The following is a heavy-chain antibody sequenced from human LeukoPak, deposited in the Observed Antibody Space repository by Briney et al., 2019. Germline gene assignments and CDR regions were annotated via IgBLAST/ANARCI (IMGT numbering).Heavy chain of an antibody. D-gene: IGHD3-16*01. V-gene: IGHV3-21*01. CDR3: ARRLLGPMDV. CDR1: GFTFSSYS. Sequence: GGSLRLSCAASGFTFSSYSMNWVRQAPGKGLEWVSSISSSSSYIYYADSVKGRFTISRDNAKDSLYLHMNSLRDEDTAVYYCARRLLGPMDVWGQGTTVTVSS. J-gene: IGHJ6*02. CDR2: ISSSSSYI.